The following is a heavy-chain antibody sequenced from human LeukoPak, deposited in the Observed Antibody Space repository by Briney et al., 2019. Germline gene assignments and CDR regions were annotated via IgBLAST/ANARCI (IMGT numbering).Heavy chain of an antibody. CDR3: ARGRVAFWFDP. V-gene: IGHV4-34*01. Sequence: SETLSLTCAVYGGSFSGYYWGWIRQPPGKGLEWIGEINHSGSTNYNPSLKSRVTISVDTSKNHFSLKLSSVTAADTAVYYCARGRVAFWFDPWGQGTLVTVSS. J-gene: IGHJ5*02. CDR2: INHSGST. CDR1: GGSFSGYY.